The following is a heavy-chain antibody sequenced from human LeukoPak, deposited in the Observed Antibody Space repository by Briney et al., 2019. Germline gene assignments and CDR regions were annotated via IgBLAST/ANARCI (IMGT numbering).Heavy chain of an antibody. CDR2: ISYDGSNK. CDR1: GFTFSSYA. V-gene: IGHV3-30-3*01. J-gene: IGHJ6*02. CDR3: ARDMAVAGPRDYYYAMDV. Sequence: PGGSLRLSCAASGFTFSSYAMHWVRQAPGKGLEWVAVISYDGSNKYYADSVKGRFTISRDNSKNTLYLQMNSLRAEDTAVYYCARDMAVAGPRDYYYAMDVWGQGTTVTASS. D-gene: IGHD6-19*01.